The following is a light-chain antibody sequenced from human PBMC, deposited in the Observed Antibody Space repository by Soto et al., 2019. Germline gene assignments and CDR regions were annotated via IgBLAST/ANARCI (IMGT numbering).Light chain of an antibody. J-gene: IGKJ1*01. Sequence: DIQMTQSPSTLSGSVGDRVTITCRVSQTISSWLAWYQQKRGKAPKLLIYKAYTLKSGVPSRFSGSGSGTEFTLTISSLQPDDFATYYCQHYNTNSEAFGQGTKVEL. CDR2: KAY. CDR3: QHYNTNSEA. CDR1: QTISSW. V-gene: IGKV1-5*03.